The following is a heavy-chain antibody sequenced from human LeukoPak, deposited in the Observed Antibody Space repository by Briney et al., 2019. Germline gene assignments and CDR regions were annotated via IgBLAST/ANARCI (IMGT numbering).Heavy chain of an antibody. V-gene: IGHV4-34*01. J-gene: IGHJ6*03. Sequence: SETLSLTCAVYGGSFSGYYWSWIRQPPGKGLEWIGEFNHSGSTNYNPSLKSRVTISVDTSKNQFSLKLSSVTAADTAVYYCARQKGSCSGGSCYLQQNYYMDVWGKGTTVTVSS. CDR3: ARQKGSCSGGSCYLQQNYYMDV. CDR1: GGSFSGYY. CDR2: FNHSGST. D-gene: IGHD2-15*01.